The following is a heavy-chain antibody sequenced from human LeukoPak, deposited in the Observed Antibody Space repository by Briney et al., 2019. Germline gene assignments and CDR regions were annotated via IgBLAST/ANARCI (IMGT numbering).Heavy chain of an antibody. V-gene: IGHV4-34*01. Sequence: SETLSLTCAVYGGSFSGYYWSWIRQPPGKGLEWIGEINHSGSTNYNPSLKSRVTISVDTSKNQFSLKLSSVTAADTAVYYCARGGMTPDDWGQGTVVTVSS. CDR1: GGSFSGYY. CDR3: ARGGMTPDD. CDR2: INHSGST. J-gene: IGHJ4*03. D-gene: IGHD2-15*01.